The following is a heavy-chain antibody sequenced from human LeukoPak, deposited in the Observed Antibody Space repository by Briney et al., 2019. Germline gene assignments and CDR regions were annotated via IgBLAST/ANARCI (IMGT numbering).Heavy chain of an antibody. CDR1: GFTFSNYA. J-gene: IGHJ4*02. CDR2: ISSSGGIT. V-gene: IGHV3-23*01. D-gene: IGHD7-27*01. CDR3: AKLLGGTGGYFDY. Sequence: GGSLRLSCAAYGFTFSNYAISWVRQAPGKGLEWVSVISSSGGITYYADSVKGRFTISRDNSKNTLYLQMNSLRAEETAVYYCAKLLGGTGGYFDYWGQGTLVTVSS.